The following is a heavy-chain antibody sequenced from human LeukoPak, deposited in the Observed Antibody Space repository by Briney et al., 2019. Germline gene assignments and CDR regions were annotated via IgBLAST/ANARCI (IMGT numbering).Heavy chain of an antibody. V-gene: IGHV4-59*08. J-gene: IGHJ4*02. CDR1: DGSITNYD. CDR3: ARLLASYSSGWPYYFDY. Sequence: SETLSLTCTVSDGSITNYDWSWVRQPPGKGLEFIGHVHYSGTANYNPSLRSRVTISIDTSKKHFFLKLKSVTAADTAVYYCARLLASYSSGWPYYFDYWGQGILVTVSS. D-gene: IGHD6-19*01. CDR2: VHYSGTA.